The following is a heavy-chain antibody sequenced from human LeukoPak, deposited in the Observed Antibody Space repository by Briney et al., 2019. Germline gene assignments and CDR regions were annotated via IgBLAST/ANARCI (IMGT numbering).Heavy chain of an antibody. Sequence: ASVKVSCKASGYTFTSYGISWVRQAPGQGLEWMGWINPNSGGTNYAQKFQGRVTMTRDTSISTAYMELSRLRSDDTAVYYCARVRGGSYYFDYWGQGTLVTVSS. CDR3: ARVRGGSYYFDY. D-gene: IGHD1-26*01. J-gene: IGHJ4*02. CDR2: INPNSGGT. CDR1: GYTFTSYG. V-gene: IGHV1-2*02.